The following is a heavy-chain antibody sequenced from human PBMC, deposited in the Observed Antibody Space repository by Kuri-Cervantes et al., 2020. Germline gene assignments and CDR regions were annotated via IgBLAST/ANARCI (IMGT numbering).Heavy chain of an antibody. V-gene: IGHV4-34*01. CDR1: GGSFSGYY. CDR2: KHHSGST. Sequence: GSLRPSCAVYGGSFSGYYWGWIRQPPGKGLEWIGNKHHSGSTYYNPSLKSRVTIPLDTSKNQFPLQLSSVTAADTAVYYCATALAGGGDFYWGQGTLVTVSS. D-gene: IGHD2-21*01. CDR3: ATALAGGGDFY. J-gene: IGHJ4*02.